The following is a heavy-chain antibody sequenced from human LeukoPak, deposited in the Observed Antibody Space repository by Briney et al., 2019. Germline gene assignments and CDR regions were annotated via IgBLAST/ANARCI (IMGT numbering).Heavy chain of an antibody. D-gene: IGHD3-10*01. CDR2: IYYSGST. Sequence: SETLSLTCTVSGGSISSYYWSWIRQPPGKGLEWIGYIYYSGSTYYNPSLKSRVTISVDTSKNQFSLKLSSVTAADTAVYYCAREAPLGFGELFFGYWGQGTLVTVSS. CDR1: GGSISSYY. J-gene: IGHJ4*02. V-gene: IGHV4-4*08. CDR3: AREAPLGFGELFFGY.